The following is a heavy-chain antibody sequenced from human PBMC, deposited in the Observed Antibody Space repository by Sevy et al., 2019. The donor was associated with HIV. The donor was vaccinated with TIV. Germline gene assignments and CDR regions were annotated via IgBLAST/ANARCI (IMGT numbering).Heavy chain of an antibody. Sequence: GGSLRLSCAASGFTFSNAWMSWVRQAPGKGLEWVGRIKSKTDGGTRDYAAPVEGRFTISSDDSKNTLYLQMNGLKTADAAVYYCTTGGPLRYLDWHAFDLWGQGTMVTVSS. J-gene: IGHJ3*01. D-gene: IGHD3-9*01. CDR3: TTGGPLRYLDWHAFDL. CDR2: IKSKTDGGTR. V-gene: IGHV3-15*01. CDR1: GFTFSNAW.